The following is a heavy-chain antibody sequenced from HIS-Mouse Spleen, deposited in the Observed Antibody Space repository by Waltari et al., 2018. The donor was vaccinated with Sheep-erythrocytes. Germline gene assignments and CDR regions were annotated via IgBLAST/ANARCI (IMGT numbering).Heavy chain of an antibody. Sequence: EVQLVESGGGLVQPGGSLRLSCAASGFTFSSYWMSWVRQAPGKGLEWVSVIYSGGSTYYSDSVKGRFTISRDNSKNTLYLQMNSLRAEDTAVYYCARMTYGGYYFDYWGQGTLVTVSS. D-gene: IGHD5-12*01. CDR2: IYSGGST. V-gene: IGHV3-66*01. CDR3: ARMTYGGYYFDY. CDR1: GFTFSSYW. J-gene: IGHJ4*02.